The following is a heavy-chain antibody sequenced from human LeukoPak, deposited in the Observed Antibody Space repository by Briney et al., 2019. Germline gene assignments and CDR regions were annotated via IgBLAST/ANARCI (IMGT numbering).Heavy chain of an antibody. CDR2: INPNSGGT. CDR1: GYTFTGYY. J-gene: IGHJ3*01. CDR3: ASHYYYDSSGGAFDV. V-gene: IGHV1-2*02. Sequence: GASVKVSCKASGYTFTGYYMHWVRQAPGQGLEWMGGINPNSGGTNYAQKFQGRVTMNRDTSISTAYMELSRLRSDDTAVYYCASHYYYDSSGGAFDVWGQGTMVTVSS. D-gene: IGHD3-22*01.